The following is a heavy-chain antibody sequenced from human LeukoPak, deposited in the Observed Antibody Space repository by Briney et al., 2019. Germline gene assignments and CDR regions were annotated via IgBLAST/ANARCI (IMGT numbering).Heavy chain of an antibody. V-gene: IGHV1-46*01. CDR3: ARGPGMIVVVTRFDP. J-gene: IGHJ5*02. CDR1: GYTFTSYY. D-gene: IGHD3-22*01. Sequence: ASVKVSCKASGYTFTSYYMHWVRQAPGQGLEWMGIINPSGGSTSYAQKFQGRVTMTRDTSPSTVYMELSSLRSEDTAVYYCARGPGMIVVVTRFDPWGQGTLVTVSS. CDR2: INPSGGST.